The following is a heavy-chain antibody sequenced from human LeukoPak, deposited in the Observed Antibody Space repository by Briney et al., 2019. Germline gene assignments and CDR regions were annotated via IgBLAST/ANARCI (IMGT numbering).Heavy chain of an antibody. CDR1: GGSISSGDYY. D-gene: IGHD2-21*01. J-gene: IGHJ4*02. Sequence: SETLSLTCTVSGGSISSGDYYWSWIRQPPGKGLEWIGYIYYSGSTYYNPSLKSRVTISVDTSKNQFSLKLSSVTAADTAVCYCARDPRVGMYVFDYWGQGTLVTVSS. V-gene: IGHV4-30-4*01. CDR3: ARDPRVGMYVFDY. CDR2: IYYSGST.